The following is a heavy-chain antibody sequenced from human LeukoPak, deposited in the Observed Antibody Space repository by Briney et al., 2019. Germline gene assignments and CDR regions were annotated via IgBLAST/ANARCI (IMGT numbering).Heavy chain of an antibody. CDR1: GASISSGGTF. CDR2: ISDSGST. Sequence: PSQTLSLTCTVSGASISSGGTFWTWIRQHPGKGLEWIAYISDSGSTYYHPSLKSRGTISEDTSKNQFSLKVTSVTAAGTAVYYCARVSVVPACFYGGGWFDTWGQGTLVTVSS. D-gene: IGHD2-2*01. J-gene: IGHJ5*02. V-gene: IGHV4-31*03. CDR3: ARVSVVPACFYGGGWFDT.